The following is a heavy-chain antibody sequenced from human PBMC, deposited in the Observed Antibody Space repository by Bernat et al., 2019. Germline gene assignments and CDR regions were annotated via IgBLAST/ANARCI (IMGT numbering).Heavy chain of an antibody. Sequence: QLQLQESGPGLVKPSETLSLTCTVSGGSISSSSYYWGWIRQPPGKGLEWIGSIYYSGSTYYNPSLKSRVTISVDTSKNQFSLKLSSVTAADTAVYYCAREGIVVGSCDSWGQGTLVTVSS. CDR1: GGSISSSSYY. CDR3: AREGIVVGSCDS. J-gene: IGHJ5*01. V-gene: IGHV4-39*02. CDR2: IYYSGST. D-gene: IGHD2-2*01.